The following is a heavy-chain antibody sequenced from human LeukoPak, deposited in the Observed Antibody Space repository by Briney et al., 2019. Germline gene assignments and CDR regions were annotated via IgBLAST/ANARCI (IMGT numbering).Heavy chain of an antibody. J-gene: IGHJ4*02. D-gene: IGHD2-15*01. CDR2: ISAYNGNT. CDR3: ARERQRSGAYDY. CDR1: GGTFSSYA. V-gene: IGHV1-18*01. Sequence: ASVKVSCKASGGTFSSYAISWVRQAPGQGLEWMGWISAYNGNTNYAQKLQGRVTMTTDTSTSTAYMELRSLRSDDTAVYYCARERQRSGAYDYWGQGTLVTVSS.